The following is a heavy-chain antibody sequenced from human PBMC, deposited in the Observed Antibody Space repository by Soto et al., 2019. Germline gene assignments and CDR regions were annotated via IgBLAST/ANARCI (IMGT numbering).Heavy chain of an antibody. CDR1: GFTFSSYW. V-gene: IGHV3-7*01. Sequence: EVQLVESGGGLVQPGGSLRLSCAASGFTFSSYWMSWVRQAPGKGLEWVANIKQDGSEKYYVDSVKGRFTISRDNAKNSLYLQMNSLRAEDTAVYYCARAPLLGFTHFDYWGQGTLVTVSS. D-gene: IGHD6-25*01. CDR3: ARAPLLGFTHFDY. CDR2: IKQDGSEK. J-gene: IGHJ4*02.